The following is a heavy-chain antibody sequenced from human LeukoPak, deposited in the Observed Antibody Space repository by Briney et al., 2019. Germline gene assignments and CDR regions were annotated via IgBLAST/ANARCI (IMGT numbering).Heavy chain of an antibody. D-gene: IGHD2-2*01. CDR1: VVSSSRYA. J-gene: IGHJ4*02. CDR3: AKDGAGGYCSSASCYEFDF. CDR2: ITGSGGST. Sequence: GGSLRLSCAASVVSSSRYAMRWGRQAPGKGLEWVSAITGSGGSTYYADSVKGRFTISRDNSKNTLYLQMNSLRADDTAVYYCAKDGAGGYCSSASCYEFDFWGQGTLATVSS. V-gene: IGHV3-23*01.